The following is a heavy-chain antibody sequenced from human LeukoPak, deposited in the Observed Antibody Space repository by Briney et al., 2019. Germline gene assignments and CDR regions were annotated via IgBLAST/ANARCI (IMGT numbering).Heavy chain of an antibody. J-gene: IGHJ4*02. CDR3: VSPRGFSYGYFDY. CDR2: IYSGGST. CDR1: GGSISSSGYF. D-gene: IGHD5-18*01. V-gene: IGHV4-39*01. Sequence: SETLSLTCTVSGGSISSSGYFWGWIRQPPGEGLEWIGSIYSGGSTYYSPSLKSRVTISADTSKNQFSLTLGSVSATDTAVYYCVSPRGFSYGYFDYWGQGTLVTVSS.